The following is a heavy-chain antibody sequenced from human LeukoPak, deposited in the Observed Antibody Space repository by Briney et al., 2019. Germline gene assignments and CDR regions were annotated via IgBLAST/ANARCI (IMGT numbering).Heavy chain of an antibody. J-gene: IGHJ4*02. V-gene: IGHV4-39*07. Sequence: SETLSLTCTVSGGSISGSSYYWGWIRQPPGKGLEWIGSIYYSGSTYYSPSLQSRVTISVDTSKNHFSLRLSSVTAADTAVYYCARGMEWLSLYYFDYWGQGTLVTVSS. CDR3: ARGMEWLSLYYFDY. D-gene: IGHD3-3*01. CDR2: IYYSGST. CDR1: GGSISGSSYY.